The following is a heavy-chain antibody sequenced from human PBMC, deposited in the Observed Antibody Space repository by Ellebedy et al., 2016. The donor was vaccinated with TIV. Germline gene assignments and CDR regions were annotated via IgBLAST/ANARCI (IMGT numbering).Heavy chain of an antibody. Sequence: PGGSLRLSCAASGFTLSNNRMNWVRQAPGKGLEWVSYISSTGTTIYYADSVKGRFTISRDNAKISLYLQMNSLTAEDTAVYYCSSGAYDIWGQGTMVTVSS. CDR3: SSGAYDI. V-gene: IGHV3-48*03. CDR1: GFTLSNNR. J-gene: IGHJ3*02. CDR2: ISSTGTTI.